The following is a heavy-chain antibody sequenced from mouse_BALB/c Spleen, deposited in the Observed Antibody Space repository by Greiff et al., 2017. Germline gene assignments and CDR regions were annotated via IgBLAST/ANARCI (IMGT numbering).Heavy chain of an antibody. V-gene: IGHV5-6-5*01. D-gene: IGHD1-1*01. Sequence: EVKLVESGGGLVKPGGSLKLTCAASGFTFSSYAMSWVRQTPEKRLEWVASISSGGSTYYPDGVKGRFTISRDNARNILYLQMSSLSSEDTAMYYCAREEYYGSSYFDYWGQGTTLTVSS. J-gene: IGHJ2*01. CDR1: GFTFSSYA. CDR2: ISSGGST. CDR3: AREEYYGSSYFDY.